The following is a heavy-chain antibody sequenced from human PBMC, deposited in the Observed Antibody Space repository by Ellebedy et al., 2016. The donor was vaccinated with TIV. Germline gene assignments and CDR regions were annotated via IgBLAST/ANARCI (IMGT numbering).Heavy chain of an antibody. CDR2: MNGDGNER. V-gene: IGHV3-7*01. CDR1: GFTFNTSW. CDR3: TKDGSGTMNF. Sequence: GESLKISCAVSGFTFNTSWMSWVRQAPGQGLEWVANMNGDGNERYYVDSVEGRFTISRDNTRNSLYLQMNSLRADDTAVYYCTKDGSGTMNFWGQGTLVTVSS. J-gene: IGHJ4*02. D-gene: IGHD1-1*01.